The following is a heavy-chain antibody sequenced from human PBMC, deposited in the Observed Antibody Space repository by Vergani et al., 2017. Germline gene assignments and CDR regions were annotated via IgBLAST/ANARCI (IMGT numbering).Heavy chain of an antibody. CDR2: INPSGGST. D-gene: IGHD2-15*01. J-gene: IGHJ6*02. V-gene: IGHV1-46*01. Sequence: QVQLVQSGAEVKKPGASVKVSCKASGYTFTSYYMHWVRQAPGQGLEWMGIINPSGGSTSYAQKFQGRVTMTRDTSTSTVYMELSSLRSEDTAVYYCAREGAVVVAATLPRHYYYGMDVWGQGP. CDR1: GYTFTSYY. CDR3: AREGAVVVAATLPRHYYYGMDV.